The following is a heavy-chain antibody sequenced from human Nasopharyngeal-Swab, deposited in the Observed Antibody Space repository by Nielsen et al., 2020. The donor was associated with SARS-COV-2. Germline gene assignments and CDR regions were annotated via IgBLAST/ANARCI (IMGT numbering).Heavy chain of an antibody. CDR3: ASSPLWFGEPEHGMDV. Sequence: WIRQPPGKGLEWIGEINYSGSTSYNPPLKSRVTISVDTSKNQFSLKLSSVTAADAAVYYCASSPLWFGEPEHGMDVWGQGTTVTVSS. V-gene: IGHV4-34*01. CDR2: INYSGST. J-gene: IGHJ6*02. D-gene: IGHD3-10*01.